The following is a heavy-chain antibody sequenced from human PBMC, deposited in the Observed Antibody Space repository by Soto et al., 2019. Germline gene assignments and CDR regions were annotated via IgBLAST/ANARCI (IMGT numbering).Heavy chain of an antibody. Sequence: QVQLVQSGAEVKKPGASVKVSCKASGYTFASYGINWVRQAPGQGLEWLGWISPYDGYTHYAQILQGRVSMTTDTSTKIAYMELRSLRSDDTAMYYCARGGYYDSSGARNYYFYGMNVWGQGTTVTVSS. V-gene: IGHV1-18*01. CDR1: GYTFASYG. J-gene: IGHJ6*02. CDR3: ARGGYYDSSGARNYYFYGMNV. CDR2: ISPYDGYT. D-gene: IGHD3-22*01.